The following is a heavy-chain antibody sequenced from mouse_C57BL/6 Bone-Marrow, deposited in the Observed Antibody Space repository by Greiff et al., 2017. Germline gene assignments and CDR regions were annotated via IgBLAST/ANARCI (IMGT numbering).Heavy chain of an antibody. CDR3: ARADDYGHFDY. CDR1: GYAFSSSW. CDR2: IYPGDGDT. D-gene: IGHD1-1*01. J-gene: IGHJ2*01. V-gene: IGHV1-82*01. Sequence: VHLVESGPELVKPGASVKISCKASGYAFSSSWMNWVKQRPGKGLEWIGRIYPGDGDTNYNGKFKGKATLTADKSSSTAYMQLSSLTSEDSAVYFCARADDYGHFDYWGQGTTLTVSS.